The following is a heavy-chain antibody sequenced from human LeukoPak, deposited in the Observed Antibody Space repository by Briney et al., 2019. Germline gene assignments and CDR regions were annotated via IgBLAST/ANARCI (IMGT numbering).Heavy chain of an antibody. CDR1: GGSISSYY. V-gene: IGHV4-59*01. J-gene: IGHJ3*02. CDR3: ARDRHYYDSSGYPDAFDI. Sequence: PSETLSLTCTVSGGSISSYYWSWIRQPPGKGLEWIGYIYYSGSTNYNPSLKSRVTISVDTSKNQFYLKLSSVTAADTAVYYCARDRHYYDSSGYPDAFDIWGQGTMVTVSS. CDR2: IYYSGST. D-gene: IGHD3-22*01.